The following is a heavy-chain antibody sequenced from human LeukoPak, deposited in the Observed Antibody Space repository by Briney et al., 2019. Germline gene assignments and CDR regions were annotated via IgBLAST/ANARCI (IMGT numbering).Heavy chain of an antibody. Sequence: GESLRISCKGYGYSFTNYWMSWVRQMPGKGLEWMGRIDPTDSYSNYSPSLKGHVTISADKSISTAYLQWTNLEASDTGMYYCARLLVGGQDDFDHWGQGTLVTVSS. CDR1: GYSFTNYW. J-gene: IGHJ4*02. V-gene: IGHV5-10-1*01. D-gene: IGHD2-15*01. CDR2: IDPTDSYS. CDR3: ARLLVGGQDDFDH.